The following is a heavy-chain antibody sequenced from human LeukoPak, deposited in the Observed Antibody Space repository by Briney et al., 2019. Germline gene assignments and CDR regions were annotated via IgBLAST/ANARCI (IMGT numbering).Heavy chain of an antibody. CDR1: AFTFDEYA. D-gene: IGHD6-6*01. V-gene: IGHV3-43D*04. CDR3: AKSRRESYYMDV. J-gene: IGHJ6*03. CDR2: ISWDGAGT. Sequence: GGFLRLSCAASAFTFDEYAMHWVRQAPGKGLEWVSLISWDGAGTYYADSVRGRFTISRDNRKKSLYLQMNSLRPEDTALYYCAKSRRESYYMDVWGKGTTVTVSS.